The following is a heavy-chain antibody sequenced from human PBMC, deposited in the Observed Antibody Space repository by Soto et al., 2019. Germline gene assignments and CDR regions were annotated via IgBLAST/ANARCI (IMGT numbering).Heavy chain of an antibody. CDR2: INAGNGNT. V-gene: IGHV1-3*01. CDR1: GYTFTSYA. Sequence: QVQLVQSGAEVKKPGASVKVSCKASGYTFTSYAMHWVRQAPGQRLEWMESINAGNGNTKYSQKFQGRVTITREPSASTAYMELSSLICEGKAGYYGARAPRGYCSGGSCYDSLAFDNWDKETMVTVSS. CDR3: ARAPRGYCSGGSCYDSLAFDN. J-gene: IGHJ3*02. D-gene: IGHD2-15*01.